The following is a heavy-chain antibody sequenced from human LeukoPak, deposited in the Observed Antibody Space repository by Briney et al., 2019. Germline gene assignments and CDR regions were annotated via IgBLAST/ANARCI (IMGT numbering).Heavy chain of an antibody. CDR1: GFTLSSYA. CDR2: ISYDGSSK. CDR3: ARVGGWYYFDC. J-gene: IGHJ4*02. Sequence: GGSLRLSCAASGFTLSSYAMDWVRQAPGRGREWVAVISYDGSSKYYADSAKGRFTLSRENSKNTLYLQMNSLRSEHTAVYYCARVGGWYYFDCGGQGTLVPV. V-gene: IGHV3-30-3*01. D-gene: IGHD1-26*01.